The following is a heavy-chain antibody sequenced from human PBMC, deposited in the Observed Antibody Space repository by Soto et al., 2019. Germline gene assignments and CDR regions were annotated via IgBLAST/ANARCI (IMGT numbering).Heavy chain of an antibody. Sequence: SETLSLTCTVSGGSISSSSYYWGWIRQPPGKGLEWIGSIYYSGSTYYNPSLKSRVTISVDTSKNQFSLKLSSVTAADTVVYYCARHXLVGATXLFDYWGQGTLVTVSS. D-gene: IGHD1-26*01. CDR3: ARHXLVGATXLFDY. V-gene: IGHV4-39*01. CDR2: IYYSGST. CDR1: GGSISSSSYY. J-gene: IGHJ4*02.